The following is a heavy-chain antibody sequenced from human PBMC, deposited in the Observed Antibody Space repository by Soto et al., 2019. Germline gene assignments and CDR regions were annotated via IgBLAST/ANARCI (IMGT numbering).Heavy chain of an antibody. J-gene: IGHJ1*01. Sequence: PGGSLRLSCAASGFPFTVFWMSWVRQVPGKGLGWVAMINQGGTERYYVDSVKGRFTISRDNAANLVYLQMDSLRGEDTAVYYGARDGPIQQLGQSYQFWGQGTLVTVSS. D-gene: IGHD4-4*01. V-gene: IGHV3-7*01. CDR2: INQGGTER. CDR3: ARDGPIQQLGQSYQF. CDR1: GFPFTVFW.